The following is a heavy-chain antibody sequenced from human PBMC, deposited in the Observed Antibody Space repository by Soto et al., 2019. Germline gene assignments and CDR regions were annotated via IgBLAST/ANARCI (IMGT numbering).Heavy chain of an antibody. CDR1: RGTIYISIF. Sequence: AVCRGTIYISIFGRSVKQTPGKGLEWIGEIYHSGSTNYNPSLKSRVTISVDKSKNQFSLKLSSVTAADTAVYYCARQIKKFWGPTTEISGMDVSGQGIT. J-gene: IGHJ6*02. CDR3: ARQIKKFWGPTTEISGMDV. V-gene: IGHV4-4*02. D-gene: IGHD3-16*01. CDR2: IYHSGST.